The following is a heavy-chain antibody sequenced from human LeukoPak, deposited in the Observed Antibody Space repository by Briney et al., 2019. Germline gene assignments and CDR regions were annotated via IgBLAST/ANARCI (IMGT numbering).Heavy chain of an antibody. D-gene: IGHD2-15*01. Sequence: GGSLRLSCAASGFTFSSYSMNWVRQAPGKGLEWVSYISSSSSTIYYADSVKGRFTTSRDNAKNSLYLQMNSLRAEDTAVYYCARKDIVVVVAATDLGRYYGMDVWGQGTTVTVSS. J-gene: IGHJ6*02. CDR1: GFTFSSYS. CDR2: ISSSSSTI. V-gene: IGHV3-48*01. CDR3: ARKDIVVVVAATDLGRYYGMDV.